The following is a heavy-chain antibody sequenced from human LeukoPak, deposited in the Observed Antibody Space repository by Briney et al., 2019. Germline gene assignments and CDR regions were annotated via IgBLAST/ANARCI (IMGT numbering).Heavy chain of an antibody. V-gene: IGHV4-39*01. Sequence: SETLSLTCTVSGGSINNSSSDYWAWLRPPQGKGLKWIGNIYYPGSTYYTSCLKSRGTMSVDTSKNVCSLTLKSLTSADTAVYYCARHLEYTTSGKAFDVWGQGTLVSVSS. J-gene: IGHJ3*01. D-gene: IGHD3-3*01. CDR1: GGSINNSSSDY. CDR3: ARHLEYTTSGKAFDV. CDR2: IYYPGST.